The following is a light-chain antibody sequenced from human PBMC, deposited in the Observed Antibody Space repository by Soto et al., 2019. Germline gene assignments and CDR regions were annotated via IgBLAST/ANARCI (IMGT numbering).Light chain of an antibody. CDR2: GAS. V-gene: IGKV3-20*01. Sequence: EIVWTQSPGTLSLSPGERATLSRRASQSVSSSYLAWYPQKPGQAPRLLIYGASRRATGIPDGFSGSGAGTDFTLTISRLEPEDFAVYCCQQYGSSPQTFGQGTRLEIK. CDR1: QSVSSSY. CDR3: QQYGSSPQT. J-gene: IGKJ5*01.